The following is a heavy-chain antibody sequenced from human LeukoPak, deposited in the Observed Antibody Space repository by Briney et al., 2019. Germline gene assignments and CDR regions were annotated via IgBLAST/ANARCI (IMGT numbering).Heavy chain of an antibody. CDR3: ARRVTVVGATPDY. CDR2: IYYSGST. CDR1: GGSFSSYY. D-gene: IGHD1-26*01. V-gene: IGHV4-39*01. Sequence: SETLSLTCVVYGGSFSSYYWGWIRQPPGKGLEWIGSIYYSGSTYYNPSLKSRVTISVDTSKNQFSLKLSSVTAADTAVYYCARRVTVVGATPDYWGQGTLVTVSS. J-gene: IGHJ4*02.